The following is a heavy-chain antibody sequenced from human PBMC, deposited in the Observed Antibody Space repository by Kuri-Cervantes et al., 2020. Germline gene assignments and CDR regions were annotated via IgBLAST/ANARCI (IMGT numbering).Heavy chain of an antibody. V-gene: IGHV3-49*03. CDR3: TRDRGMITFGGVIVPLDY. CDR1: GFTFGDYA. J-gene: IGHJ4*02. D-gene: IGHD3-16*02. CDR2: IRSKAYGGTT. Sequence: GESLKISCTASGFTFGDYAMSWFRQAPGKGLEWVGFIRSKAYGGTTEYAASAKGRFTISRDDSKSIAYLQMNSLKTEDTAVYYCTRDRGMITFGGVIVPLDYWGQGTLVTVSS.